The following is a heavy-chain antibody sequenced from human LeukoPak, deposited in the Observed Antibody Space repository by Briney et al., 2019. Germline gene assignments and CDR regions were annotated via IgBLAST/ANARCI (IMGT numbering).Heavy chain of an antibody. D-gene: IGHD5-18*01. J-gene: IGHJ4*02. CDR2: IYSSGST. Sequence: SETLSLTCTVSAYSISSGYFWGWIRQPPGKGLEWIGSIYSSGSTYYNPSLKSRVTISVDTSKNQFSLQLSSVTAADTAVYYCARLRVRGYGYGPWEGPTWLDYWGQGTLVTVSS. CDR1: AYSISSGYF. CDR3: ARLRVRGYGYGPWEGPTWLDY. V-gene: IGHV4-38-2*02.